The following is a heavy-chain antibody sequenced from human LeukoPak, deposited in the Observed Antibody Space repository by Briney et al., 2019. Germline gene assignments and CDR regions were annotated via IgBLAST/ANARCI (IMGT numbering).Heavy chain of an antibody. CDR1: GGSISSSSYY. CDR2: MYYSGST. J-gene: IGHJ4*02. D-gene: IGHD6-19*01. V-gene: IGHV4-39*07. CDR3: SGSGWNGGPFDS. Sequence: SETLSLTFTVYGGSISSSSYYWGWIRQPPGKGLEWIGSMYYSGSTYYNPSLESRVTISADTSKIQFSLKLNSVTAADTAVYYCSGSGWNGGPFDSWGQGTLVTVSS.